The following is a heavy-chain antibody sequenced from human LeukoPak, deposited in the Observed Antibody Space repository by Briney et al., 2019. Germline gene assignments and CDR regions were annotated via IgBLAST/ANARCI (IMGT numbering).Heavy chain of an antibody. CDR3: AKGSSWYGGEYFQH. J-gene: IGHJ1*01. CDR1: VFTFSSYG. D-gene: IGHD6-13*01. Sequence: PGGSLRLSCAASVFTFSSYGMHSVRQAPGKGLEWVAVISYDGSNKYYADSVKGRFTISRDNSKNTLYLQMNSLRAEDTAVYYCAKGSSWYGGEYFQHWGQGTLVTVSS. V-gene: IGHV3-30*18. CDR2: ISYDGSNK.